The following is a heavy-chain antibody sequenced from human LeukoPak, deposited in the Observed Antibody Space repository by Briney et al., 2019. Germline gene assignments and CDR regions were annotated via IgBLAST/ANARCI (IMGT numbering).Heavy chain of an antibody. J-gene: IGHJ4*02. Sequence: GGSLRLSCTASGFTFSDYAMNWIRQAPGKGLEWVSTISHSAHGIFYTDSVKGRFTISRDNSNNTVYLQMNSLRAEDTAVYYCARVRVTYDYVWGSYLDYWGQGTLVTVSS. CDR3: ARVRVTYDYVWGSYLDY. CDR1: GFTFSDYA. CDR2: ISHSAHGI. V-gene: IGHV3-23*01. D-gene: IGHD3-16*02.